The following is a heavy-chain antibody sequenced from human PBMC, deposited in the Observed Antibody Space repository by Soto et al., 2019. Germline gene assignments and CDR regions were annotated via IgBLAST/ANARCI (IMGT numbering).Heavy chain of an antibody. J-gene: IGHJ4*02. V-gene: IGHV3-23*01. CDR3: AKDSEPSLAPDY. CDR2: ISGSGSST. CDR1: GFTFSTYG. D-gene: IGHD1-26*01. Sequence: GSLRLSCAASGFTFSTYGMSWVRQAPGKGLEWVSGISGSGSSTYHADSVKGRFTISRDNSKNTLYLQMNSLRVEDTAVYYCAKDSEPSLAPDYWGQGTLVTVSS.